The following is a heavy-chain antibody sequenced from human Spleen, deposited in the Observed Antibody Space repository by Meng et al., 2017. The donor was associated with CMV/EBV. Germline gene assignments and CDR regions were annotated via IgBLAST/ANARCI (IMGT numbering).Heavy chain of an antibody. CDR2: IKQDGSEK. Sequence: LSLTCAASGFTFSSYWMSWVRLAPGKGLEWVANIKQDGSEKYYVDSVKGRFTISRDNAKNSLYLQMNSLRAEDTAVYYCARDRDDFWTGYSFYWGQGTLVTVSS. V-gene: IGHV3-7*01. CDR3: ARDRDDFWTGYSFY. CDR1: GFTFSSYW. J-gene: IGHJ4*02. D-gene: IGHD3/OR15-3a*01.